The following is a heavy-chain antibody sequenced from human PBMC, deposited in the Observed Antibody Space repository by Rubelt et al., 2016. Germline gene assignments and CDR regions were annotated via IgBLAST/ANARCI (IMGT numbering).Heavy chain of an antibody. CDR1: GGSISSSSYY. Sequence: QLQLQESGPGLVKPSETLSLTCTVSGGSISSSSYYWGWIRQPPGKGLEWIGSIYYSGCTYYNPSRKSRVTLAVDTSKNQFSLKLSAVTAADTAVYYCARDHMGQGDLWGQGTLVTVSS. D-gene: IGHD2-21*01. J-gene: IGHJ4*02. CDR2: IYYSGCT. V-gene: IGHV4-39*07. CDR3: ARDHMGQGDL.